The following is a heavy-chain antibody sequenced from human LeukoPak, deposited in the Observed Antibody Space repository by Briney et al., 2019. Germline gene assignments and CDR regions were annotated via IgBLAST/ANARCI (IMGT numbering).Heavy chain of an antibody. D-gene: IGHD6-6*01. J-gene: IGHJ4*02. CDR1: GGTFSSYA. CDR2: IIPIFGTA. Sequence: GASVKVSCKASGGTFSSYAISWVRQAPGQGLEWMGGIIPIFGTANYAQKFQGRVTITADESTSTAYMELSSLRSEDTAVYHCARDVPWDSSSSGGFDYWGQGTLVTVSS. CDR3: ARDVPWDSSSSGGFDY. V-gene: IGHV1-69*13.